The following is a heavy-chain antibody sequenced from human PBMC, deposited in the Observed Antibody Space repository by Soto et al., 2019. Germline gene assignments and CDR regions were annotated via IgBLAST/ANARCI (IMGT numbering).Heavy chain of an antibody. Sequence: QVQLVQSGAEVKKPGASVKVSCKASGYTFTNYGISWVRQAPGQGLEWMGWISAYNGNTKYAQKFQGRVTMTTDTATGTAYMELRSLRSDDTAVYYCARGVGSGSYYNQYNWFDPWGQGTLVTVSS. CDR2: ISAYNGNT. CDR3: ARGVGSGSYYNQYNWFDP. CDR1: GYTFTNYG. D-gene: IGHD3-10*01. V-gene: IGHV1-18*01. J-gene: IGHJ5*02.